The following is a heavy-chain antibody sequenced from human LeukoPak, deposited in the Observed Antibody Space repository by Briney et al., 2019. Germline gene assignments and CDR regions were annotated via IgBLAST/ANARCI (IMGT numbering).Heavy chain of an antibody. CDR1: GFTVSSNY. J-gene: IGHJ3*02. D-gene: IGHD3-22*01. CDR3: ARGRQYYDSSGSSEAFDI. CDR2: IYSGGST. V-gene: IGHV3-53*01. Sequence: GGSLRLSCAASGFTVSSNYMSWVRQAPGKGLEWVSVIYSGGSTYYADSVKGRFTISRDNSKNTLYLQMNSLRAEDTAVYYCARGRQYYDSSGSSEAFDIWGQGTKVTVSS.